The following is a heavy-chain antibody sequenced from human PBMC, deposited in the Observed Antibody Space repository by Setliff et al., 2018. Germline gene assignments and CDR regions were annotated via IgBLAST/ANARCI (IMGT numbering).Heavy chain of an antibody. D-gene: IGHD2-2*01. CDR3: ARRVGDDGVPFDY. J-gene: IGHJ4*02. CDR1: GFTFSSFS. Sequence: GGSLRLSCEASGFTFSSFSMNWVRQAPGKGLEWISYISTSSAHIYYADSVKGRFTISRDNAKNSVYLQMNGLGAEDTAVYYCARRVGDDGVPFDYWGQGTLVTVSS. CDR2: ISTSSAHI. V-gene: IGHV3-21*05.